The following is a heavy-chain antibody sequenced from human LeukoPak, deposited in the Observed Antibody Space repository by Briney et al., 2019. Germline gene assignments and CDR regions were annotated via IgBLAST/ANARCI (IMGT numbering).Heavy chain of an antibody. CDR2: ISGSGSST. V-gene: IGHV3-23*01. Sequence: GGSLRLSCTASGFSFSTYAMTWVRQAPGKGLEWVSAISGSGSSTYYADSVKGRFTISRDNSKNTLYLQMNSLRAEDTAVYYCARGNVVVVPAASWFDPWGQGTLVTVSS. D-gene: IGHD2-2*01. CDR3: ARGNVVVVPAASWFDP. CDR1: GFSFSTYA. J-gene: IGHJ5*02.